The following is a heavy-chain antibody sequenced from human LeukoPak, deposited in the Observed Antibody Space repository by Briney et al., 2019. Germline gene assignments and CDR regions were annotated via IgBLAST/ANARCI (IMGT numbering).Heavy chain of an antibody. CDR2: ISSNGGST. V-gene: IGHV3-64*01. CDR3: ARGGASSSWYQYYFDY. CDR1: GFTFSSYA. J-gene: IGHJ4*02. D-gene: IGHD6-13*01. Sequence: PGGFLRLSCAASGFTFSSYAMHWVRQAPGKGLEYVSAISSNGGSTYYANSVKGRFTISRDNSKNTLYLQMGSLRAEDMAVYYCARGGASSSWYQYYFDYWGQGTLVTVSS.